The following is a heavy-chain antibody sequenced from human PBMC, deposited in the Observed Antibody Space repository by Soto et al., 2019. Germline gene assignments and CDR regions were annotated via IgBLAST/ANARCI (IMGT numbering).Heavy chain of an antibody. J-gene: IGHJ6*02. V-gene: IGHV4-34*01. CDR1: GGSFSGYY. D-gene: IGHD5-18*01. CDR3: ARALRGYRYAVGYYYYGMDV. CDR2: INHSGST. Sequence: SETLSLTCAVYGGSFSGYYWSWIRQPPGKGLEWIGEINHSGSTNYNPSLKSRVTISVDTSKNQFSLKLSSVTAADTAVYYCARALRGYRYAVGYYYYGMDVWGQGTTVTVSS.